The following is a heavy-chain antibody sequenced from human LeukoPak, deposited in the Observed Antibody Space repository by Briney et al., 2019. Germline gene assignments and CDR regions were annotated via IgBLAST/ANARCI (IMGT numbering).Heavy chain of an antibody. V-gene: IGHV1-18*01. J-gene: IGHJ6*03. CDR3: ARRASGSYHYYYYMDV. D-gene: IGHD1-26*01. Sequence: ASVKVSCEASGYTFTSYGISWVRQAPGQGLEWMGWISAYNGNTNYAQKLQGRVTMTTDTSTSTAYMELRSLRSDDTAVYYCARRASGSYHYYYYMDVWGKGTTVTVSS. CDR1: GYTFTSYG. CDR2: ISAYNGNT.